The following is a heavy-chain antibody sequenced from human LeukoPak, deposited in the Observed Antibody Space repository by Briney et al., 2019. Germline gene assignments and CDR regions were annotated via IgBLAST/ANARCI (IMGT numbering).Heavy chain of an antibody. CDR3: ARAVWSGYFDY. CDR1: GYTFTSYY. CDR2: INPSGGST. V-gene: IGHV1-46*01. D-gene: IGHD3-3*01. J-gene: IGHJ4*02. Sequence: ASVKDSCKASGYTFTSYYMHWVRQAPGQGLEWMGIINPSGGSTSYAQKFQGRVTMTRDTSTSTVYMELSSLRSEDTAVYYCARAVWSGYFDYWGQGTLVTVSS.